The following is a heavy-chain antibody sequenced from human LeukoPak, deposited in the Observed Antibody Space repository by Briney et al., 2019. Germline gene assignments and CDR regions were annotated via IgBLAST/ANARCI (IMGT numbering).Heavy chain of an antibody. J-gene: IGHJ5*02. CDR3: AREGKSYNWFDP. CDR1: GGSISSSSYY. Sequence: SETLSLTCTVSGGSISSSSYYWGWIRQPPGKGLEWIGSIYYSGSTYYNPSLKSRVTISVDTSKNQFSLKLSSVTAADTAVYYCAREGKSYNWFDPWGQGTLVTVSS. CDR2: IYYSGST. V-gene: IGHV4-39*02.